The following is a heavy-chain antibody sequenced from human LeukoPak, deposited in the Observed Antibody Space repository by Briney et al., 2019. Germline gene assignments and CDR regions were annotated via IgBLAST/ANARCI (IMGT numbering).Heavy chain of an antibody. J-gene: IGHJ4*02. CDR3: AKASAGACSGARCYYFDS. D-gene: IGHD2-15*01. CDR1: GFSFSSTL. Sequence: PGGSLRLSCAASGFSFSSTLLTWVRQTPGKGLEWVSTFSGSVDITYHADSVKGRFTISRDNSKNTVYLQMNSLRAEVRARCCCAKASAGACSGARCYYFDSWGQGTPVTVSS. V-gene: IGHV3-23*01. CDR2: FSGSVDIT.